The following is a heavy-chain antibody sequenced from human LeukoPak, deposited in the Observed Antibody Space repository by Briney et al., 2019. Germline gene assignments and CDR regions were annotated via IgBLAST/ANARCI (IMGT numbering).Heavy chain of an antibody. CDR2: ISGSGGST. Sequence: GGSLRLSCAASGFTFSSYAMSWVRHAPGKGLELVSAISGSGGSTYYADSVKGRFTISRDNSKNTLYLQMNSLRAEDTAVYYCAKAPYYYGSEIDYWGQGTLVTVSS. J-gene: IGHJ4*02. V-gene: IGHV3-23*01. CDR3: AKAPYYYGSEIDY. CDR1: GFTFSSYA. D-gene: IGHD3-10*01.